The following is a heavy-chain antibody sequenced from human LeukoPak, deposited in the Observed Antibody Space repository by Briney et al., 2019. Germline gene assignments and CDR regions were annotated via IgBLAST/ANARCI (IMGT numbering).Heavy chain of an antibody. J-gene: IGHJ6*03. V-gene: IGHV3-23*01. D-gene: IGHD6-6*01. CDR1: GFTFTNYA. Sequence: GGSLRLSCAASGFTFTNYAMSWVRQAPGKGLEWVSGISGNGISTYYADSVKGRFTISRDNSNSTLYLQMDSLRADDTAVYDCAKEPSLNYYDYYYMDVWGKGTTVTVSS. CDR2: ISGNGIST. CDR3: AKEPSLNYYDYYYMDV.